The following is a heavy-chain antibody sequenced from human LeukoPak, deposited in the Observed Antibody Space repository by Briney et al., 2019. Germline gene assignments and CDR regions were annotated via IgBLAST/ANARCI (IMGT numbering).Heavy chain of an antibody. V-gene: IGHV1-18*01. D-gene: IGHD2-2*03. CDR1: GYTFTRYG. CDR3: ATHRGYCSSTSCQNELELDY. J-gene: IGHJ4*02. CDR2: ISAYNGNT. Sequence: ASVEVSCKASGYTFTRYGISWVRQAPGQGLEWMGWISAYNGNTNYAQKLQGRVTMTTDTSTSTAYMELRSLRSDDTAVYYCATHRGYCSSTSCQNELELDYWGQGTLVTVSS.